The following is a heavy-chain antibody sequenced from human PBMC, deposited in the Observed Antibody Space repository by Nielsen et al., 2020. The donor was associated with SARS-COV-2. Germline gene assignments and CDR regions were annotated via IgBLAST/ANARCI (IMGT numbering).Heavy chain of an antibody. CDR2: IKQDGSEK. Sequence: GESLKISCAASGFTFSSYWMSWVRQAPGKGLEWVANIKQDGSEKYYVDSVKGRFTISRDNAKNSLYLQMNSLRAEDTAVYYCAKDLYYYDSSGYYPGYWGQGTPVTVSS. D-gene: IGHD3-22*01. CDR3: AKDLYYYDSSGYYPGY. CDR1: GFTFSSYW. V-gene: IGHV3-7*01. J-gene: IGHJ4*02.